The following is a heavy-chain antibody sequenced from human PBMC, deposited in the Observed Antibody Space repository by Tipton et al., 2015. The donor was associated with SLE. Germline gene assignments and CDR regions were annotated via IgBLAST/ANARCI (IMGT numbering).Heavy chain of an antibody. CDR3: AGAWQGYCSGGTCYVLDY. J-gene: IGHJ4*02. Sequence: TLSLTCTVSGGSISNYYWSWFRQPAGKGLEWIGYISNSETTSYNPPLKSRVTISLDTSKNQFSLKLRSVTAADTAVYYCAGAWQGYCSGGTCYVLDYWGQGTLVTVSS. D-gene: IGHD2-15*01. CDR1: GGSISNYY. CDR2: ISNSETT. V-gene: IGHV4-59*01.